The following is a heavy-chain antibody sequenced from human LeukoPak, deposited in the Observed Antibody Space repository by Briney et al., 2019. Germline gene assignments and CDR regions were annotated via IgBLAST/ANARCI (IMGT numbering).Heavy chain of an antibody. Sequence: SETLSLTCAVSGDSFSSHYWTWLRQSPGTGLEWIGYISHIGRTNYNPSLKSRVTISIDTSKNQFSLKLRSVTAADTAVYYCARDLVTVTKGFDIWGQGTMVSVSS. CDR2: ISHIGRT. D-gene: IGHD4-17*01. CDR1: GDSFSSHY. CDR3: ARDLVTVTKGFDI. V-gene: IGHV4-59*11. J-gene: IGHJ3*02.